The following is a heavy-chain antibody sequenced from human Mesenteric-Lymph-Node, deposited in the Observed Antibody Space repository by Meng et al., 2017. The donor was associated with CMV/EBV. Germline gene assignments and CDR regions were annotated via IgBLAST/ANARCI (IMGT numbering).Heavy chain of an antibody. V-gene: IGHV4-4*02. CDR2: IYHSGST. Sequence: LSLACAGSGGSISSSNWWSWVRRPPGKGLEWIGEIYHSGSTDYNPSLKSRVTISVDKSKNQFSLKLSSVTAADTAVYYCASAGETFDYWGQGTLVTVSS. CDR1: GGSISSSNW. CDR3: ASAGETFDY. J-gene: IGHJ4*02.